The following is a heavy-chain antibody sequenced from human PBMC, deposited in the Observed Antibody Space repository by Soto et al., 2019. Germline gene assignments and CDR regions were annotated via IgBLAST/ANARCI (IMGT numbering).Heavy chain of an antibody. Sequence: ASVKVSCKASGYTFTSYDINWVRQATGQGLEWMGWMNPNSGNTGYAQKFQGRVTMTRNTSISTAYMELSSLRSEDTAVYYCAKFGWSKRNFDYWGQGTLVTVSS. CDR3: AKFGWSKRNFDY. V-gene: IGHV1-8*01. CDR1: GYTFTSYD. D-gene: IGHD2-15*01. CDR2: MNPNSGNT. J-gene: IGHJ4*02.